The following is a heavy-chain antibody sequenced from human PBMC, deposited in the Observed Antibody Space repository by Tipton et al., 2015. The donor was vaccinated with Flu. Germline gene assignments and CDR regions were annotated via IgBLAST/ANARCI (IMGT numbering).Heavy chain of an antibody. D-gene: IGHD4-11*01. CDR1: SGSFSGYF. CDR2: IHRSGSP. V-gene: IGHV4-34*01. CDR3: ARRDYSNYVSVPKNWFDS. Sequence: TLSLTCAVYSGSFSGYFWGWIRQPPGQGLEWIGNIHRSGSPYYNPSLKSRVTMSVDTSRNYFSLKLYSVTAADTAVYYCARRDYSNYVSVPKNWFDSWGQGTLVTVTS. J-gene: IGHJ5*01.